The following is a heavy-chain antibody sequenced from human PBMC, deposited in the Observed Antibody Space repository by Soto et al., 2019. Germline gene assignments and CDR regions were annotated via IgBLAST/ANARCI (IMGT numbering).Heavy chain of an antibody. Sequence: PGGSLRLSCAASGFTFSSCWMSWVRQAPGKGLEWVANIKKDGSEKKYVDSVKGRSTISRDNAKSSLYLQINSLRAEDTAVYYCTRVPVEVSGADFDYRGQGTLVTVSS. CDR2: IKKDGSEK. D-gene: IGHD6-19*01. V-gene: IGHV3-7*01. J-gene: IGHJ4*02. CDR3: TRVPVEVSGADFDY. CDR1: GFTFSSCW.